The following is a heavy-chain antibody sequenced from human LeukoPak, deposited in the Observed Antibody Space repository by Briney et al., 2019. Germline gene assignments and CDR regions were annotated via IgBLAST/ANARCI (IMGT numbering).Heavy chain of an antibody. J-gene: IGHJ4*02. Sequence: GGSLRLSCTASGFTFGDYAMSWVRRAPGKGLEWVGFIRSKAYGGTTEYAASVKGRFTISRDDSKSIAYLQMNSLKTEDTAVYYCTRATPITIFGVVHDYWGQGALVTVSS. V-gene: IGHV3-49*04. CDR2: IRSKAYGGTT. D-gene: IGHD3-3*01. CDR3: TRATPITIFGVVHDY. CDR1: GFTFGDYA.